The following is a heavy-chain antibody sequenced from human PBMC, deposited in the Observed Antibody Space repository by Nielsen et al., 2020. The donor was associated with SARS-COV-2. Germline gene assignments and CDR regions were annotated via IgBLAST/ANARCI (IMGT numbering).Heavy chain of an antibody. CDR2: ISWNGGAT. J-gene: IGHJ3*01. CDR1: GFTFSDYY. Sequence: GSLRLSCAASGFTFSDYYMSWVRQSPGKGLEWVSGISWNGGATGYADSVNGRFTISRDNAKNSMSLQMNSLRVEDTAVYYCARDWSRAFDVWGQGTMVTVSS. CDR3: ARDWSRAFDV. V-gene: IGHV3-11*04.